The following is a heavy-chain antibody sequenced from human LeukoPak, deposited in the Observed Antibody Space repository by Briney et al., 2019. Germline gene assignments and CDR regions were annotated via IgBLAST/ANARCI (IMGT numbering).Heavy chain of an antibody. J-gene: IGHJ5*02. CDR3: ARGGKRYCSGGSCYFNWFDP. Sequence: GGSLRLSCAASGFTFSTYGMHWVRQAPGKGLEWVAVISYDGSNKYYADSVKGRFTISRDNSKNTLYLQMNSLRAEDTAVYYCARGGKRYCSGGSCYFNWFDPWGQGTLVTVSS. D-gene: IGHD2-15*01. CDR1: GFTFSTYG. CDR2: ISYDGSNK. V-gene: IGHV3-30*03.